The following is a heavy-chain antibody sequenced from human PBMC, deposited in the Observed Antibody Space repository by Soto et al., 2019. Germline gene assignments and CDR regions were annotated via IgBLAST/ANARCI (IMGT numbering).Heavy chain of an antibody. D-gene: IGHD3-22*01. J-gene: IGHJ6*02. CDR1: GYTFITYG. CDR2: ITPYNGGT. V-gene: IGHV1-2*02. Sequence: ASVKVSCKASGYTFITYGVTWVRQAPGQGLEWMGWITPYNGGTTYAQKFQGRVTMTRDTSVSTAFMELSRLGSDDTAVYYCARVSQMVINPYYYPMDVWGQGTTVTVSS. CDR3: ARVSQMVINPYYYPMDV.